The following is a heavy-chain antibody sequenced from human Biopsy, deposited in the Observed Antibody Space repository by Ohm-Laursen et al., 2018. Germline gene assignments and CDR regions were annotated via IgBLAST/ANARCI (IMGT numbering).Heavy chain of an antibody. CDR1: GGPSTNYA. Sequence: SVKVSCKASGGPSTNYAFSWVRQAPGQGLEWVGRIVPILGHLNYAQRFQGRVSITADKSTSYVYMDLGRLTSGDTAVYYCAADADGYYTEFDYWGPGTLVTVSS. CDR2: IVPILGHL. CDR3: AADADGYYTEFDY. D-gene: IGHD3-3*01. J-gene: IGHJ4*02. V-gene: IGHV1-69*04.